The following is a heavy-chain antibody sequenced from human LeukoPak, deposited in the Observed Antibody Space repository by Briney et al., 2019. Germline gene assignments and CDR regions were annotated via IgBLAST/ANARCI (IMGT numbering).Heavy chain of an antibody. CDR2: ISAYNGNT. Sequence: ASVKVSCKASGYTFTSYGISWARQAPGQGLEWMGWISAYNGNTNYAQKLQGRVTMTTDTSTSTAYMELRSLRSDDTAVYYCARDRLVYDYYYMDVWGRGTTVTVSS. J-gene: IGHJ6*03. V-gene: IGHV1-18*01. D-gene: IGHD1-14*01. CDR3: ARDRLVYDYYYMDV. CDR1: GYTFTSYG.